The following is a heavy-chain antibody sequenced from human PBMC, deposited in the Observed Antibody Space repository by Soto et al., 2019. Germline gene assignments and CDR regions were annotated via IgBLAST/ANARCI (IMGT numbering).Heavy chain of an antibody. Sequence: PSGTMSLTCAVCGGSISTSNWWSWVRQPPGKGLEWIGEVYHSGSTNYNPSFKSRVAMSVDKSKNQFSLKLNSVTAADTALYYSARTSTSGTRFDIWGQGTMVTVSS. CDR1: GGSISTSNW. J-gene: IGHJ3*02. CDR2: VYHSGST. CDR3: ARTSTSGTRFDI. D-gene: IGHD1-1*01. V-gene: IGHV4-4*02.